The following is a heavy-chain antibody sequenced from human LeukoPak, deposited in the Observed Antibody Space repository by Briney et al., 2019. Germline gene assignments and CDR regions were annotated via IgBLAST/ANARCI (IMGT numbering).Heavy chain of an antibody. CDR2: ISYDRSNK. CDR1: GFTFSNYG. D-gene: IGHD3-10*01. V-gene: IGHV3-30*18. Sequence: PGGSLRLSCAASGFTFSNYGMHWVRQAPGKGLEWVALISYDRSNKYYADSVKGRFTISRDNSKNTLYLQMISLRAEDTAVYYCANYGSVSLFAYWGQGTLVTVSS. J-gene: IGHJ4*02. CDR3: ANYGSVSLFAY.